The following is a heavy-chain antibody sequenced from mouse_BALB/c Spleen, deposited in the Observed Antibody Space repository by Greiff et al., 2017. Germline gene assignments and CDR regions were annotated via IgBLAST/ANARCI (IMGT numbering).Heavy chain of an antibody. Sequence: EVQGVESGGGLVQPGGSRKLSCAASGFTFSSFGMHWVRQAPEKGLEWVAYISSGSSTIYYADTVKGRFTISRDNPKNTLFLQMSSLRSEDTAMYYCARGHSRGYFDVWGAGTTVTVSS. J-gene: IGHJ1*01. CDR3: ARGHSRGYFDV. D-gene: IGHD1-1*01. V-gene: IGHV5-17*02. CDR1: GFTFSSFG. CDR2: ISSGSSTI.